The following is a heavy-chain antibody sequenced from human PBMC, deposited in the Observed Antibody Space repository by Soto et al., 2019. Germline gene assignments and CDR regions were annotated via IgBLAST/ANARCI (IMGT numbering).Heavy chain of an antibody. V-gene: IGHV5-51*01. D-gene: IGHD3-3*01. Sequence: GGSLRLSCKGFGYSFTSYWIGWVRQMPGKGLEWMGIIYPGDSDTRYSPSFQGQVTISADKSISTAYLQWSSLKASDTAMYYCARHGLQGDFWSGYYIDYWGQGTLVTVSS. CDR3: ARHGLQGDFWSGYYIDY. CDR2: IYPGDSDT. J-gene: IGHJ4*02. CDR1: GYSFTSYW.